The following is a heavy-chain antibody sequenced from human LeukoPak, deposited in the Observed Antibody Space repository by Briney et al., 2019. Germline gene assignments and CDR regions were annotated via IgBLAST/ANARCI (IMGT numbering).Heavy chain of an antibody. V-gene: IGHV4-59*01. CDR3: ARPARYCSGGSCWDS. J-gene: IGHJ4*02. D-gene: IGHD2-15*01. CDR2: IYYSGNT. CDR1: GDSIGSFY. Sequence: SETLSLTCTVSGDSIGSFYWSWIRQPPGKGLEWIGNIYYSGNTNYNPSLKSRVTISVDTSKSQFSLKLTSVTAADTAIYYCARPARYCSGGSCWDSWGQGTLVTVSS.